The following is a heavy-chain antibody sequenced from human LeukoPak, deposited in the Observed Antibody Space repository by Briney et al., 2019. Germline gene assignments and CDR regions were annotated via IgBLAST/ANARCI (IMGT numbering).Heavy chain of an antibody. V-gene: IGHV3-33*08. J-gene: IGHJ1*01. CDR3: ANSIVVVVAATRAEYFQH. CDR2: IWYDGSNK. Sequence: GGSLRLSCAASGFTFSSYEMNWVRQAPGKGLEWVAVIWYDGSNKYYADSVKGRFTISRDNSKNTLYLQMNSLRAEDTAVYYCANSIVVVVAATRAEYFQHWGQGTLVTVAS. D-gene: IGHD2-15*01. CDR1: GFTFSSYE.